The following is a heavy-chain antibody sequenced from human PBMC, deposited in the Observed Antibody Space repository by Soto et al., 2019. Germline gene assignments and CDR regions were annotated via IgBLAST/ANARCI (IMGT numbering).Heavy chain of an antibody. Sequence: GSLRHSCAASEFTFSTYPMHWVRQAPGKGLEWVAVISYDETNKYYADSVKGRVTISRDNSKNTLYLQMNNLRADDTAVYYCARGASDFWGAYPEIHFFDYWGHGTLVTVSS. CDR2: ISYDETNK. CDR1: EFTFSTYP. V-gene: IGHV3-30-3*01. D-gene: IGHD3-3*01. J-gene: IGHJ4*01. CDR3: ARGASDFWGAYPEIHFFDY.